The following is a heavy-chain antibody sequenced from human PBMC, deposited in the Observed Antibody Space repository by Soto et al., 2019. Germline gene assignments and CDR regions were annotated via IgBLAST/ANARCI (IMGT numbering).Heavy chain of an antibody. V-gene: IGHV3-23*01. D-gene: IGHD3-10*01. Sequence: EVQLLESGGDFVQPGGSLRLSCAASGFTFSSSAMSWVRQTPGKGLEWVSGISGSGGTYYSDSLKARFTISRDNSKNTLYLQIKSLRAEDTAVYYCAKELWFEDLFRDYYYGMDVWGQGTTVTVSS. CDR1: GFTFSSSA. CDR3: AKELWFEDLFRDYYYGMDV. J-gene: IGHJ6*02. CDR2: ISGSGGT.